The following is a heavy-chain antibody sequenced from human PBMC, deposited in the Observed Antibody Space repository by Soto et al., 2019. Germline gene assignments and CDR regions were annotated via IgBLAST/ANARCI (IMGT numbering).Heavy chain of an antibody. Sequence: QVQLVQSGAEVKEPGASVRLSCKASGYNFNDYYIYWVRQAPGLGLECMGWINPNGGGTTYEQKVRGMVTFTGDTSLSTAHLEVTRLTSDDTAVYYCARELRPYTIQQYYYYPMGVWGQGTTVTVSS. CDR3: ARELRPYTIQQYYYYPMGV. CDR2: INPNGGGT. J-gene: IGHJ6*02. CDR1: GYNFNDYY. V-gene: IGHV1-2*02. D-gene: IGHD3-16*01.